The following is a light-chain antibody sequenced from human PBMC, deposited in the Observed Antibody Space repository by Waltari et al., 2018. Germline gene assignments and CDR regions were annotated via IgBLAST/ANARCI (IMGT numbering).Light chain of an antibody. CDR1: QNINSN. V-gene: IGKV1-6*01. J-gene: IGKJ3*01. CDR3: QQYYDNPFT. Sequence: IQMPQSPSALSASVGDRVTTSCRASQNINSNLAWYQQKPGKAPKLLIYAASSLQSGILSRFSGSRSGRDFTLTISSLQPEDSAAYYCQQYYDNPFTFGPGTKLDIE. CDR2: AAS.